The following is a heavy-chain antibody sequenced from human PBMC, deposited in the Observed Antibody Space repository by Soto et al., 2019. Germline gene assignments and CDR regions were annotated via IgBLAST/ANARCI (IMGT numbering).Heavy chain of an antibody. J-gene: IGHJ4*02. V-gene: IGHV4-59*01. CDR1: GASMNNYY. CDR2: ILFGGGA. D-gene: IGHD3-10*01. CDR3: AKSGHTFDRVI. Sequence: SETLSLTCTVAGASMNNYYGSWIRQSPGRGLGHIGYILFGGGAYYSPSLRSRVTLSVDTSNNQFSLKLTSLTAADTAIYYCAKSGHTFDRVIWGQGIPVTSPQ.